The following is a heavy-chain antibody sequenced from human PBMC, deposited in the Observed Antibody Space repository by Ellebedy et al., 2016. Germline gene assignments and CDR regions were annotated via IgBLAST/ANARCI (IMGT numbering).Heavy chain of an antibody. CDR3: ARQHFGDYVDY. J-gene: IGHJ4*02. Sequence: SETLSLTCTVSGGSTTSYYWSWIRQPPGKGLEWIGYFSFSGSTNYNPSLKSRVTISVDTSKNQFSLKLSSVTAADTAVYFCARQHFGDYVDYWGQGILVTVSS. D-gene: IGHD4-17*01. CDR2: FSFSGST. V-gene: IGHV4-59*08. CDR1: GGSTTSYY.